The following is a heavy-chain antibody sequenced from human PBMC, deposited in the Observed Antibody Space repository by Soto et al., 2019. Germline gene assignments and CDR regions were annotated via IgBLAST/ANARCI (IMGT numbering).Heavy chain of an antibody. CDR3: TSYLSLVRFFDY. D-gene: IGHD4-17*01. J-gene: IGHJ4*02. CDR2: IRSKAYGGTT. V-gene: IGHV3-49*03. Sequence: EVQVVESGGGLVQPGRSLRLSCTASGFTFGDYAMRWFRQAPGKGLEWVGLIRSKAYGGTTDYAASVKGRFTISRDDSKSIAYLQMNSLKTEDTAVYYCTSYLSLVRFFDYWGQGTLVTVSS. CDR1: GFTFGDYA.